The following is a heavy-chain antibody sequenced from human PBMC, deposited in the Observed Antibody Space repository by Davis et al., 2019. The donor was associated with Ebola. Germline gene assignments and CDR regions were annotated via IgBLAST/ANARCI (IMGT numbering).Heavy chain of an antibody. CDR1: GGSISRGGSY. CDR2: IYYSGST. CDR3: ARDLRYDSSGYDYYFYMDV. J-gene: IGHJ6*03. V-gene: IGHV4-31*03. Sequence: PSETLSLTCTVSGGSISRGGSYWTWIRQHPGKGLEWNGYIYYSGSTYYKPSLKSRVTISLDTSKNQFSLNLSSVTAADTAVYYCARDLRYDSSGYDYYFYMDVWGKGTTVTVSS. D-gene: IGHD3-22*01.